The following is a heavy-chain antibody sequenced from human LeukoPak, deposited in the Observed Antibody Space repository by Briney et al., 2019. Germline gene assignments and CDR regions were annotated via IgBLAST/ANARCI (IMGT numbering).Heavy chain of an antibody. Sequence: PGGSLRLSCAASGFTFSSYAMHWVRQAPGKGLEWVAVISYDGSNKYYADSVKGRFTISRDNSKNTLYLQMNSLRAEGTAVYYCAKGGELTSYYFDYWGEGTLDTVSS. V-gene: IGHV3-30*04. J-gene: IGHJ4*02. CDR2: ISYDGSNK. CDR3: AKGGELTSYYFDY. D-gene: IGHD3-10*01. CDR1: GFTFSSYA.